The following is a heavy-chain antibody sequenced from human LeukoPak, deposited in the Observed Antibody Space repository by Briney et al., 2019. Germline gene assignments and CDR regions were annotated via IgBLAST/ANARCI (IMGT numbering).Heavy chain of an antibody. CDR2: LNSDGSRT. V-gene: IGHV3-74*01. Sequence: GGSLRLSCSASGFTFSNDWMHWVRQAPGKGLVWVSRLNSDGSRTNYADSVKGRFTISRDNSKNTLYLQMNSLRTEDTAIYYCAKEDVVVITIRYFQHWGQGTLVTVSS. CDR3: AKEDVVVITIRYFQH. J-gene: IGHJ1*01. CDR1: GFTFSNDW. D-gene: IGHD3-22*01.